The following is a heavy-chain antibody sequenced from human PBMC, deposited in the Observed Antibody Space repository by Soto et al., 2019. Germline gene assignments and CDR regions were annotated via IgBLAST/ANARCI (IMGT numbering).Heavy chain of an antibody. J-gene: IGHJ5*02. D-gene: IGHD2-2*02. CDR1: EGTFSSYA. V-gene: IGHV1-69*01. CDR2: IIPIFGTA. Sequence: QVQLVQSGAEVKKPGSSVKVSCKASEGTFSSYAISWVRQAPGQGLEWMGGIIPIFGTANYAQKFQGRVTITADESTSTAYMELSSLRSEDTAVYYCASIGYCSSTSCYSWFDPWGQGTLVTVSS. CDR3: ASIGYCSSTSCYSWFDP.